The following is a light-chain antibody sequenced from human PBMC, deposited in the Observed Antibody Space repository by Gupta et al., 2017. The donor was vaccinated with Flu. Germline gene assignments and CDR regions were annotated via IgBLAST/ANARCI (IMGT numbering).Light chain of an antibody. V-gene: IGLV1-40*01. Sequence: RSNLGAGFDPRWDQHLPGAAPKLLIFGGSNRPSGVPDRFSGSQSGTSGSLAITGLQAEDEGDYYCQSYDNSLTAWVFGGGTKLTVL. J-gene: IGLJ3*02. CDR1: RSNLGAGFD. CDR3: QSYDNSLTAWV. CDR2: GGS.